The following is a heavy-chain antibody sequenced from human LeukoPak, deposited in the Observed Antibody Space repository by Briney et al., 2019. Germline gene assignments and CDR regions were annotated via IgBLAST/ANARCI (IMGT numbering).Heavy chain of an antibody. CDR1: VFTFSSYA. Sequence: GGSLRLSCVASVFTFSSYAMNWVRQAPGKGLEWVSGISGSAGTTYYADSVKGRFTISRDNSKNTLYLQIDSLRTDDTALYYCAKVIDLIRGVDAFDFWGQGTMVTVSS. D-gene: IGHD3-10*01. V-gene: IGHV3-23*01. J-gene: IGHJ3*01. CDR3: AKVIDLIRGVDAFDF. CDR2: ISGSAGTT.